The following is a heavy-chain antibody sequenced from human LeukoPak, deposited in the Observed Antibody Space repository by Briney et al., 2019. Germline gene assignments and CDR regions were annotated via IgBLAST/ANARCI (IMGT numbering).Heavy chain of an antibody. J-gene: IGHJ4*02. CDR2: IYYSGST. D-gene: IGHD6-19*01. CDR3: AREVPDENSSGCLDY. V-gene: IGHV4-59*01. CDR1: GGSISSYY. Sequence: PSETLSLTCTVSGGSISSYYWSWIRQPPGKGLEWIGYIYYSGSTNYNPSLKSRVTISVDTSKNQFSLKLSSVTAADTAVYYCAREVPDENSSGCLDYWGQGTLVTVSS.